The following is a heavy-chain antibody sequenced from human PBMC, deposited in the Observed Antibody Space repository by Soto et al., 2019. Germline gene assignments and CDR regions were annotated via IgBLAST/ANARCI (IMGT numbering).Heavy chain of an antibody. CDR3: ARDFTNRSSWPYSFDY. D-gene: IGHD6-13*01. V-gene: IGHV1-18*01. CDR2: ISAYSGST. J-gene: IGHJ4*02. CDR1: GYTFTTYG. Sequence: QVQLVQSGAEVKKPGASVKVSCKASGYTFTTYGISWVRQAPGQGLEWMGWISAYSGSTKFAQKLQGRVTMTTDTSTTTAYMELRSLTSDDPAVYYCARDFTNRSSWPYSFDYFGKGTLVTV.